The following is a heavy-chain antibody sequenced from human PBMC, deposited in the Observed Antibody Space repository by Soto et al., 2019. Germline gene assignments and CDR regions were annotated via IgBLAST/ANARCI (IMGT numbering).Heavy chain of an antibody. J-gene: IGHJ4*02. Sequence: TSETLSLTCTVSGGSIGSGDCYWSWIRQPPGKGLEWIGYIYYSGSTYYNPSLKSRVTISVDTSKNQFSLKLSSVTAADTAVYYCASSGYSYGYNVPGKFDYWGQGTLVTVSS. CDR1: GGSIGSGDCY. D-gene: IGHD5-18*01. V-gene: IGHV4-30-4*01. CDR2: IYYSGST. CDR3: ASSGYSYGYNVPGKFDY.